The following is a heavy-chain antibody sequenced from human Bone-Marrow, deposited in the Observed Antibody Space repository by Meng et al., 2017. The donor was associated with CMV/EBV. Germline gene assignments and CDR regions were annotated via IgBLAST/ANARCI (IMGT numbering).Heavy chain of an antibody. CDR3: ARGAAAAAGSLDY. D-gene: IGHD6-13*01. CDR1: GYTFTGYY. J-gene: IGHJ4*02. V-gene: IGHV1-2*02. Sequence: ASGYTFTGYYMHWVRQAPGPGLEWVGWINPNSGGTNYAQKFQGRVTMTRDTSISTAYMELSRLRSDDTAVYYCARGAAAAAGSLDYWGQGTLVTVSS. CDR2: INPNSGGT.